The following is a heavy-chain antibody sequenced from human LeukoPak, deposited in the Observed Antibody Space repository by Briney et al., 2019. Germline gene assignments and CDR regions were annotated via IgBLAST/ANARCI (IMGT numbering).Heavy chain of an antibody. J-gene: IGHJ5*01. D-gene: IGHD3-16*01. V-gene: IGHV3-13*04. CDR2: IGTGGNT. Sequence: GGSLRLSCAASGFTFSKYDMHWVRQATGKGLEWISSIGTGGNTYYIGSVKGRFTISRENAKSSLYLQMNSLRAGDTTVYYCVRGGEIGFDSWGQGTLVTVSS. CDR3: VRGGEIGFDS. CDR1: GFTFSKYD.